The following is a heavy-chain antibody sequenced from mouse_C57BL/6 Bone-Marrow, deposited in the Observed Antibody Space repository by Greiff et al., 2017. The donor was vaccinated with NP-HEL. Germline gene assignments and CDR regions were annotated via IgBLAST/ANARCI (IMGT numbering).Heavy chain of an antibody. CDR2: IHPNSGST. CDR1: GYTFTSYW. D-gene: IGHD1-1*01. V-gene: IGHV1-64*01. CDR3: ARRGDYYGSSYYFDY. Sequence: VQLQQPGAELVKPGASVKLSCKASGYTFTSYWMHWVKQRPGQGLEWIGMIHPNSGSTNYNEKFKSKATLTVDKSSSTAYMQLSSLTSEDSAVYYCARRGDYYGSSYYFDYWGQGTTLTVSS. J-gene: IGHJ2*01.